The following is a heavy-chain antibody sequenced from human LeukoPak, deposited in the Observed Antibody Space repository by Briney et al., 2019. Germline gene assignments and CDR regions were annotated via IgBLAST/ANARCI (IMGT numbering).Heavy chain of an antibody. V-gene: IGHV4-59*01. Sequence: SETLSLTCTVSGGSISSYYWSWIRQPPGKGLEWIGYIFYSGNTNYNPSLKSRVTISADTSKNQFSLKLSSVTAADTAVYYCARGTMVRGAYWLDPWGQGTLVTVSS. CDR1: GGSISSYY. J-gene: IGHJ5*02. D-gene: IGHD3-10*01. CDR2: IFYSGNT. CDR3: ARGTMVRGAYWLDP.